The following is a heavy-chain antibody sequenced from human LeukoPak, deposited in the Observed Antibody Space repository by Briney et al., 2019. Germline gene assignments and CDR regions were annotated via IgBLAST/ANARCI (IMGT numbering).Heavy chain of an antibody. Sequence: SETLSLTCTVSGGSISSYYWSWIRQPPGKGLEWIGYIYYSGSTNYNPSLKRRVTISVDTSKNQFSLKLSSVTAADTAVYYCARGYDFWSGYYSSYGMDVWGQGTTVTVSS. V-gene: IGHV4-59*01. CDR3: ARGYDFWSGYYSSYGMDV. CDR1: GGSISSYY. D-gene: IGHD3-3*01. CDR2: IYYSGST. J-gene: IGHJ6*02.